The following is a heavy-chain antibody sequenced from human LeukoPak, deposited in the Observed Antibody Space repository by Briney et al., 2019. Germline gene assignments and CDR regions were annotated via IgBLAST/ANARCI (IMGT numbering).Heavy chain of an antibody. CDR3: ARAWGSGYYFDY. V-gene: IGHV4-4*02. Sequence: PSETLSLTCAVSGGSISSSNWWSWVRQPPGKGLEWIGEIYHSGSTNYNPSLKSRVTISVDRSKNQFSLKLSSVTAADTAVYYCARAWGSGYYFDYWGQGTLVTVSS. J-gene: IGHJ4*02. CDR1: GGSISSSNW. CDR2: IYHSGST. D-gene: IGHD3-22*01.